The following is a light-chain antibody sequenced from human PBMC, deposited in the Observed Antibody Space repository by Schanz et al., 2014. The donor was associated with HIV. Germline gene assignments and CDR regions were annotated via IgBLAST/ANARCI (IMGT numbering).Light chain of an antibody. CDR3: CSYAGTYTVI. V-gene: IGLV2-23*02. CDR2: EVS. J-gene: IGLJ2*01. CDR1: SSDVGIYNL. Sequence: QSALTQPASVSGSPGQSITISCTGTSSDVGIYNLVSWYQQHPGKAPKLMIYEVSQRPSGVSNRFSGSKSGNTASLTISGLQAEDEADYYCCSYAGTYTVIFGGGTKLTVL.